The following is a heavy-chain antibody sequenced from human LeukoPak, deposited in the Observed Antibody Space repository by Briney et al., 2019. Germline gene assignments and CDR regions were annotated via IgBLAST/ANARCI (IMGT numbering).Heavy chain of an antibody. CDR3: ARDLATSANWELDY. CDR1: GYTFTGYF. J-gene: IGHJ4*02. Sequence: ASVKVSCKASGYTFTGYFIHWVRQAPGQGLEWMGRINSNSGVTTDALSFQGRVTMTRDTSINTAYMELSSLRSDDTAVYYCARDLATSANWELDYWGQGTLITVSS. CDR2: INSNSGVT. V-gene: IGHV1-2*02. D-gene: IGHD6-25*01.